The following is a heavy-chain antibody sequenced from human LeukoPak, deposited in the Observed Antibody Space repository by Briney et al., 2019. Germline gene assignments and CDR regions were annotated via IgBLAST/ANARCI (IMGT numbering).Heavy chain of an antibody. V-gene: IGHV4-59*08. D-gene: IGHD6-13*01. CDR1: GGSISSYF. J-gene: IGHJ4*02. CDR2: IYYSGST. Sequence: PSETLSLTCTVSGGSISSYFWSWIRQPPGKGLEWIGYIYYSGSTNYNPSLRSRVTISVGTSKNQFSLKLSSVTAADTAVYYCARHYSNHITTAGTFFDYWGQGTLVTVSS. CDR3: ARHYSNHITTAGTFFDY.